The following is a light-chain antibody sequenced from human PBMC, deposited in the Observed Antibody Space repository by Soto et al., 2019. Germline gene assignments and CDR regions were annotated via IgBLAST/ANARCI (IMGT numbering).Light chain of an antibody. CDR2: GAS. J-gene: IGKJ4*01. V-gene: IGKV3-15*01. CDR3: QQYNNWPPLT. CDR1: QSVSSN. Sequence: EIVMTQSPATLSVSPGERATLSCRASQSVSSNLALYQQKPGQAPSLLIYGASNRATGIPARFSGSGSGTEVTLTISSLQSEDFAVYYCQQYNNWPPLTFGGGTKVEIK.